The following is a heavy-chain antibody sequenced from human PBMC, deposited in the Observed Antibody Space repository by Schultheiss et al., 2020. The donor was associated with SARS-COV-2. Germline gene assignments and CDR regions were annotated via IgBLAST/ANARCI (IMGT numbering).Heavy chain of an antibody. J-gene: IGHJ5*02. Sequence: SETLSLTCTVSGGSISSYYWSWIRQPPGKGLEWIGYIYYSGSPNYNPSLKSRVTISVDTSKNQFSLKLSSVTAADTAVYYCARDSGYSYGYWFDPWGQGTLVTVSS. CDR1: GGSISSYY. CDR3: ARDSGYSYGYWFDP. V-gene: IGHV4-59*01. CDR2: IYYSGSP. D-gene: IGHD5-18*01.